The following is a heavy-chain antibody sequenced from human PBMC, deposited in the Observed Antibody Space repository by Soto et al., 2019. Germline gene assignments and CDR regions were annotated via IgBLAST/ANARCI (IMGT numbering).Heavy chain of an antibody. V-gene: IGHV5-51*01. CDR1: GYSFTNYW. CDR2: IVPGDSDT. Sequence: EVQLVQSGPEVKKPGESVRISCQASGYSFTNYWIAWVRQMPGRGLEYMGFIVPGDSDTKYSPSFEGQVTISVDASINTAYLHLKTLRPSDTAMYYCARRATTVTHNWFDPWGQGTLVTVSS. J-gene: IGHJ5*02. D-gene: IGHD4-17*01. CDR3: ARRATTVTHNWFDP.